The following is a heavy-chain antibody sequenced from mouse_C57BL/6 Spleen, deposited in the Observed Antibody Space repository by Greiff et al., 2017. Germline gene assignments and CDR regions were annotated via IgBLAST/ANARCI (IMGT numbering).Heavy chain of an antibody. J-gene: IGHJ4*01. CDR1: GFSLTSYA. Sequence: VQGVESGPGLVAPSQSLSITCTVSGFSLTSYAISWVRQPPGKGLEWLGVIWTGGGTNYNSALKSRLSISKDNSKSQVFLKMNSLQTDDTARYYCASIYYGNSYAMDYWGQGTSVTVSS. CDR3: ASIYYGNSYAMDY. CDR2: IWTGGGT. V-gene: IGHV2-9-1*01. D-gene: IGHD2-1*01.